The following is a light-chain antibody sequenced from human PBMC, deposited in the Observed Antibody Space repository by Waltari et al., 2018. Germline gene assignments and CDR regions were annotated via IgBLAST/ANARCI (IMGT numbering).Light chain of an antibody. CDR1: SSDVGGYDH. Sequence: QSALTQPASVSGSPGQSITISCTGTSSDVGGYDHVSWYQQHPGKAPKLMIFDVTKRPSGVSDRFSGSKSGNTASLTMSGLHTEDEADYYCASYTSSKTWVFGGGTKLTVL. CDR3: ASYTSSKTWV. CDR2: DVT. V-gene: IGLV2-14*01. J-gene: IGLJ3*02.